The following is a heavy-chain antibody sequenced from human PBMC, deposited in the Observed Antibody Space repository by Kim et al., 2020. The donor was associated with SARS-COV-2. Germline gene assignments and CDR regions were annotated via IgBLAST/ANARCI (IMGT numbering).Heavy chain of an antibody. CDR3: ARDVYGGYFDY. V-gene: IGHV3-7*01. J-gene: IGHJ4*02. CDR2: DK. D-gene: IGHD4-17*01. Sequence: DKNYVDSVMGRFTISRDNAKNSLYLQLNSLRVEDTAVYYCARDVYGGYFDYWGQGTLVTVSP.